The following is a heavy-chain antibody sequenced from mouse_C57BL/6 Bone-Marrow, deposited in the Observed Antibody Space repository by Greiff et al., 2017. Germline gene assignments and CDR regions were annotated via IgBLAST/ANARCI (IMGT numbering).Heavy chain of an antibody. CDR1: GFNIKNTY. D-gene: IGHD1-1*01. CDR2: IDPANGNT. J-gene: IGHJ2*01. V-gene: IGHV14-3*01. Sequence: EVQLQQSVAELVRPGASVKLSCTASGFNIKNTYMHWVKQRPEQGLEWIGRIDPANGNTKYAPNFQGKATITADTSSNTAYLQLSSLTSEDTAIYYCARKEITTVVDPYYFDYWGQGTTLTVAS. CDR3: ARKEITTVVDPYYFDY.